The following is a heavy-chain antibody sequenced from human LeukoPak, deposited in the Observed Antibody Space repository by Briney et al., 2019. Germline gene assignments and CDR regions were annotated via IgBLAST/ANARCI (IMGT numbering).Heavy chain of an antibody. V-gene: IGHV3-21*01. CDR1: GFTFSSYS. CDR2: ISSSSSYI. J-gene: IGHJ4*02. CDR3: ARVGPYWNGFRY. D-gene: IGHD1-1*01. Sequence: GGSLRLSCAASGFTFSSYSMNWVRQAPGKGLEWVSSISSSSSYIYYADSVKGRFTISRDNAKNSLYLQMNSLRAEDTAVYYCARVGPYWNGFRYWGQGTLVTVSS.